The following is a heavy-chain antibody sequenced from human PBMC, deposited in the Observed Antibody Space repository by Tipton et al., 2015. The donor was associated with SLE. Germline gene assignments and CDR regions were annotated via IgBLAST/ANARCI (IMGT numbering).Heavy chain of an antibody. CDR3: ARDPSVAGRFDSFDI. J-gene: IGHJ3*02. CDR2: ISYDGSNK. V-gene: IGHV3-30*04. Sequence: SLRLSCAGSGFTFRSYAMHWVRQAPGKGLEWVAVISYDGSNKYYADSVKGRFTISRDNSKNTLFLQMNSLRAEDTAVYYCARDPSVAGRFDSFDIWGQGTMVLVSS. CDR1: GFTFRSYA. D-gene: IGHD6-19*01.